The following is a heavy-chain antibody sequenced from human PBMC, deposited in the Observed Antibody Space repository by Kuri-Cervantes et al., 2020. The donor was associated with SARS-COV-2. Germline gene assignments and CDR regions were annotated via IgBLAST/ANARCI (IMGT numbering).Heavy chain of an antibody. D-gene: IGHD2-2*01. V-gene: IGHV3-49*04. CDR3: AKRDLYCSSTSCYYYYYYYMDV. CDR2: IRSKAYGGTT. J-gene: IGHJ6*03. Sequence: GESLKIYCPASGFTFGDYAMSWVRQAPGEGLEWVGFIRSKAYGGTTEYAASVKGRFTISRDDSKSIAYLQMNSLKTEDTAVYYCAKRDLYCSSTSCYYYYYYYMDVWGKGTTVTVSS. CDR1: GFTFGDYA.